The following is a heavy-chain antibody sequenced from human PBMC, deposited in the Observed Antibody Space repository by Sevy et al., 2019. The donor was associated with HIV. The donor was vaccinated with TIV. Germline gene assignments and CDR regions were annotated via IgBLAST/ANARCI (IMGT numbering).Heavy chain of an antibody. D-gene: IGHD3-9*01. CDR1: GYTLTELS. J-gene: IGHJ6*02. CDR3: ATVDLLTGSGFYGMDV. V-gene: IGHV1-24*01. CDR2: FDPEHGET. Sequence: ASVKVSCKVSGYTLTELSMHWVRQAPGKGLEWMGGFDPEHGETIYAQTFQGRVTMTEDTSTDTAYMELSSLRSEDTAVYYCATVDLLTGSGFYGMDVWGQGTTVTVSS.